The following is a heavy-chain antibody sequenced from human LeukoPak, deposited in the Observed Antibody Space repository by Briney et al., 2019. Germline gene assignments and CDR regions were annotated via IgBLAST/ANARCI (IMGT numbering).Heavy chain of an antibody. CDR1: GFTFSSYA. Sequence: GGSLRLSCAASGFTFSSYAMSWVRQAPGKGLEWVSAISGSGGSTYYAGSVKGRFTISRDNSKNTLYLQMNSLRAEDTAVYYCAKDPAPEYSGYGFFDYWGQGTLVTVSS. CDR3: AKDPAPEYSGYGFFDY. J-gene: IGHJ4*02. D-gene: IGHD5-12*01. V-gene: IGHV3-23*01. CDR2: ISGSGGST.